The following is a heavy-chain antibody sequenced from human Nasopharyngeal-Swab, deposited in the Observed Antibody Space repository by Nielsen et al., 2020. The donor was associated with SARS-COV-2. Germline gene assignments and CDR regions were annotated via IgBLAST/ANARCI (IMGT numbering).Heavy chain of an antibody. D-gene: IGHD6-6*01. CDR3: ARDEQTWMIAARLGGDGYYYGMDV. Sequence: ASVKVSCKASGYTFTSYGISWVRQAPGQGLEWTGWISAYNGNTNYAQKLQGRVTMTTDTSTSTAYMELRSLRSDDTAVYYCARDEQTWMIAARLGGDGYYYGMDVWGQGTTVTVSS. CDR2: ISAYNGNT. V-gene: IGHV1-18*01. CDR1: GYTFTSYG. J-gene: IGHJ6*02.